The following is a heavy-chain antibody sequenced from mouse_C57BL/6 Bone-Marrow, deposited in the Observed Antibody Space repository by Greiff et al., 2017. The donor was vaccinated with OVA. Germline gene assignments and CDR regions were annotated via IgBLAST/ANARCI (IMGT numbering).Heavy chain of an antibody. V-gene: IGHV1-76*01. CDR2: IYPGSGTI. CDR1: GYTFTDYY. D-gene: IGHD2-2*01. Sequence: LVESGASVKLSCKASGYTFTDYYISWVKQRPGQGLEWIARIYPGSGTIYYNEKFKGKATLTAEKSSSTAYMQLSSLTSDDSAVYFCARSERLRDYFDYWGQGTTLTVSS. CDR3: ARSERLRDYFDY. J-gene: IGHJ2*01.